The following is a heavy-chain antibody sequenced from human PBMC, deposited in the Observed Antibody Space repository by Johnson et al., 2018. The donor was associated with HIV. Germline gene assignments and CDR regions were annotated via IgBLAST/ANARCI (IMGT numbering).Heavy chain of an antibody. J-gene: IGHJ3*02. D-gene: IGHD1-1*01. CDR3: ARDPGYSAVDI. Sequence: MLLVESGGGLVQPGGSLRLSCAASGFIFNDYWMSWVRQSPGKGLEFVANIKEDSSEKSYVDSVRGRFTISRDNAKNSVVLQMNNLRAEDTAIYYCARDPGYSAVDIWGQGTVVTFAS. CDR2: IKEDSSEK. CDR1: GFIFNDYW. V-gene: IGHV3-7*05.